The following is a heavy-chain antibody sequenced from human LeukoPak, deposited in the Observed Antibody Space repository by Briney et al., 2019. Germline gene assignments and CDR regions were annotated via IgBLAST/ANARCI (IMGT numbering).Heavy chain of an antibody. CDR2: ISSSSNYI. V-gene: IGHV3-21*01. CDR3: ARHVATSYYYYYYMDV. Sequence: GGSLRLSCAASGFTFSSYSMNWVRQAPGKGLEWVSSISSSSNYIYYADSVKGRFTISRDNAKNSLYLQMNSLRAEDTAVYYCARHVATSYYYYYYMDVWGKGTTVTVSS. D-gene: IGHD4/OR15-4a*01. CDR1: GFTFSSYS. J-gene: IGHJ6*03.